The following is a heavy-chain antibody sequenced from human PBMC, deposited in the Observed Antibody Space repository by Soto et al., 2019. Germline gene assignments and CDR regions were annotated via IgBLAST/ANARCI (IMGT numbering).Heavy chain of an antibody. V-gene: IGHV3-23*01. Sequence: PGGSLRLSCAASGFTFSSYAMSWVRQAPGKGLERVSAISGSGGSTYYADSVKGRFTISRDNSKNTLYLQMNSLRAEDTAVYYCAKTRTGTSSPFDYWGQGTLVTVSS. CDR2: ISGSGGST. J-gene: IGHJ4*02. CDR3: AKTRTGTSSPFDY. D-gene: IGHD1-7*01. CDR1: GFTFSSYA.